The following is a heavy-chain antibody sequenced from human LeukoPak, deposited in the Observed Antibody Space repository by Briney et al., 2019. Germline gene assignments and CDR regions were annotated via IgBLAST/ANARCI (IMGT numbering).Heavy chain of an antibody. J-gene: IGHJ4*02. CDR2: ISADGGST. CDR3: AKDDFTTMAFDY. CDR1: GFTFATNG. D-gene: IGHD5-18*01. Sequence: QSGGSLRLSCAASGFTFATNGMAWVRQAPGKGLEWVSLISADGGSTYYADSVKGRFTISRDNSKNSLHLQMNSLRTEDTALYYCAKDDFTTMAFDYWGQGTLVTVSS. V-gene: IGHV3-43*02.